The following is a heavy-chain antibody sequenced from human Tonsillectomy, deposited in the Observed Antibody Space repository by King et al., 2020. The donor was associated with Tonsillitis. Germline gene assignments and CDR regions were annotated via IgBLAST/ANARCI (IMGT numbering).Heavy chain of an antibody. D-gene: IGHD3-22*01. V-gene: IGHV1-69*01. Sequence: VQLVESGAEVKKPGSSVKVSCKASGGTFSIYAITWVRQAPGQGLEWMGGIIPIFGSGNYAQKFQGRVTITADESTSTAYMELSSLISEDTAVYYCAREIYDSSGYYSLSAFDIGGQGTMVAVSS. CDR2: IIPIFGSG. J-gene: IGHJ3*02. CDR3: AREIYDSSGYYSLSAFDI. CDR1: GGTFSIYA.